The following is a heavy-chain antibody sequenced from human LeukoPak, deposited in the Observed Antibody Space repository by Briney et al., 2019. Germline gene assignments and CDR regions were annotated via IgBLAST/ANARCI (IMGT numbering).Heavy chain of an antibody. Sequence: SETLSLTCTVSGGSISSSSYYWGWIRQPPGKGLEWIGSIYYSGSTYYNPSLKSRVTISVDTSKNQFSLKLSSVTAADTAVYYCARDPYSAGVVVAARMDYWGQGTLVTVSS. CDR1: GGSISSSSYY. D-gene: IGHD2-15*01. V-gene: IGHV4-39*07. J-gene: IGHJ4*02. CDR2: IYYSGST. CDR3: ARDPYSAGVVVAARMDY.